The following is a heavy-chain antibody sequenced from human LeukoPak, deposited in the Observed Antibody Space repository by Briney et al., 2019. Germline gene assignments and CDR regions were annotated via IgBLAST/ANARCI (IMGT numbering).Heavy chain of an antibody. CDR3: ARGRPGPAGAGTYDF. CDR2: MNPNSGKT. CDR1: GYTFTTSD. J-gene: IGHJ4*02. V-gene: IGHV1-8*01. Sequence: ASVKVSCKASGYTFTTSDINWVRQATGQGLKWIGWMNPNSGKTATAQKLQGRLTIPKNTSQTTAYMEVTGLRFEDTAIYYCARGRPGPAGAGTYDFWGQGTLITVSS. D-gene: IGHD6-13*01.